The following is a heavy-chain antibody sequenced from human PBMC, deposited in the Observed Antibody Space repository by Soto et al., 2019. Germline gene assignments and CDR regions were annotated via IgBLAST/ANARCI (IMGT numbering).Heavy chain of an antibody. Sequence: XVKVSCKASGGTFSSYSISWVLQAPGQGLEWMGGIIPIFGTANYAQKFQGRVTITADESTSTAYMELSSLRSEDTAVYYCARDGAINWFDPWGQGTLVTVSS. CDR2: IIPIFGTA. D-gene: IGHD2-2*01. CDR3: ARDGAINWFDP. CDR1: GGTFSSYS. J-gene: IGHJ5*02. V-gene: IGHV1-69*13.